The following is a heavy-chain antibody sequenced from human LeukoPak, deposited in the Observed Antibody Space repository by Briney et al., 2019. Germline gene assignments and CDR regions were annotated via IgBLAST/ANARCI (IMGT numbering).Heavy chain of an antibody. Sequence: VGSLRLSCAASGFTFSSYAMSWVRPPPGKGLEWVSAISGSGGSTYYADSLKGRFTISRDNSKNTLYLQMNSLRDEDTAVYYCARGIVDGSYRGWGQGTLVTVSS. CDR1: GFTFSSYA. V-gene: IGHV3-23*01. J-gene: IGHJ4*02. D-gene: IGHD1-26*01. CDR3: ARGIVDGSYRG. CDR2: ISGSGGST.